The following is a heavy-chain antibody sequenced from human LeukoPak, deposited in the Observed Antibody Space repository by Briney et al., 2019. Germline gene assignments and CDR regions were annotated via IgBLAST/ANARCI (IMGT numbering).Heavy chain of an antibody. CDR3: AREGSRYNWNYGKDV. J-gene: IGHJ6*02. D-gene: IGHD1-20*01. V-gene: IGHV3-30-3*01. CDR1: GFTFSSYA. Sequence: GGSLRLSCAASGFTFSSYAMHWVRQAPGKGLEWVAVISYDGSNKYYADSVKGRFTISRDNSKNTLYLQMNSLRAEDTAVYYCAREGSRYNWNYGKDVWGQGTTVTVSS. CDR2: ISYDGSNK.